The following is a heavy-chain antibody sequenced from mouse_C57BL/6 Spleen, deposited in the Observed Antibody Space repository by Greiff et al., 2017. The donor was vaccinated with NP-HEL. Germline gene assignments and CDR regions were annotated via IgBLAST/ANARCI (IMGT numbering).Heavy chain of an antibody. D-gene: IGHD1-1*01. CDR3: AGGYYGSGPDYYAMDC. J-gene: IGHJ4*01. CDR2: IDLANGNT. CDR1: GFNIKNTY. Sequence: EVQLQQSVAELVRPGTSVKLSCTASGFNIKNTYMHWVKQRPEQGLEWIGRIDLANGNTKYAPKFQGKATITADTSSNTAYLQLSSLTAEDTAIYYCAGGYYGSGPDYYAMDCWGQGTSVTVSS. V-gene: IGHV14-3*01.